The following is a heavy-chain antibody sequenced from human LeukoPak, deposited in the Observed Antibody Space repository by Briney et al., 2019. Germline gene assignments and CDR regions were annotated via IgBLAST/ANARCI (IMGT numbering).Heavy chain of an antibody. CDR3: ASTYYDFWSGLWYFDY. D-gene: IGHD3-3*01. V-gene: IGHV4-39*01. CDR1: GGSISSSSYY. CDR2: IYYSGST. Sequence: SETLSLTCTVSGGSISSSSYYWGWIRQPPGKGLEWIGSIYYSGSTYYNPSLKSRVTISVDTSKNQFSLKLSSVTAADTAVYYCASTYYDFWSGLWYFDYWGQGTLVTVSS. J-gene: IGHJ4*02.